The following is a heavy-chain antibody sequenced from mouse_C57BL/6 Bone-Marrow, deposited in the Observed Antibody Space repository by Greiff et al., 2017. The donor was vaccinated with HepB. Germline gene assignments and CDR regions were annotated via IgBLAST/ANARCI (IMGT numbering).Heavy chain of an antibody. CDR1: GYTFTDYY. D-gene: IGHD2-4*01. Sequence: QVHVKQSGAELVKPGASVKISCKASGYTFTDYYINWVKQRPGQGLEWIGKIGPGSGSTYYNEKFKGKATLTADKSSSTAYMQLSSLTSEDSAVYVCAREVYYDYGGPGYWGQGTTLTVSS. CDR3: AREVYYDYGGPGY. CDR2: IGPGSGST. J-gene: IGHJ2*01. V-gene: IGHV1-77*01.